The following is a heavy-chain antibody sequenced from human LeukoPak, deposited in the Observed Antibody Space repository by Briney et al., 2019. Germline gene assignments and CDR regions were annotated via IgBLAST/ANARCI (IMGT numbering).Heavy chain of an antibody. Sequence: PGGSLRLSCAASGFTFSSYAMNWVRQAPGKGLEWVSAISSSGTSTYYADADSVKGRFTISRDNSKNTLYLQMNSLRAEDTAVYYCAKNLGHHSYFDYWGQGTLVTVSS. CDR1: GFTFSSYA. V-gene: IGHV3-23*01. CDR3: AKNLGHHSYFDY. J-gene: IGHJ4*02. CDR2: ISSSGTST.